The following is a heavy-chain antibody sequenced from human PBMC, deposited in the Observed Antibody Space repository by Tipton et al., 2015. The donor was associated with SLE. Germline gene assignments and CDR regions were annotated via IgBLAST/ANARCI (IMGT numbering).Heavy chain of an antibody. Sequence: TLSLTCTVSGGSISSHYWSWIRQPPGKGLEWIGYIYYSGSTNYNPSLKSRVTISVDTSKNQFSLKLSSVTAADTAVYYCARGGEQQLVWGWFDPWGQGTLVTVSS. CDR3: ARGGEQQLVWGWFDP. V-gene: IGHV4-59*11. J-gene: IGHJ5*02. CDR2: IYYSGST. CDR1: GGSISSHY. D-gene: IGHD6-13*01.